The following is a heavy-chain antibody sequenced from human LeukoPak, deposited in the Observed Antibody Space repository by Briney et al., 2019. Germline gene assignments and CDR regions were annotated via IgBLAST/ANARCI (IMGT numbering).Heavy chain of an antibody. V-gene: IGHV3-15*01. CDR2: IKSKTDGGTT. CDR3: AKCSLGDYGDYRTPGAYYFDY. CDR1: GFTFSSAW. J-gene: IGHJ4*02. Sequence: PGGSLRLSCAASGFTFSSAWMSWVRQAPGKGLECVGRIKSKTDGGTTDYAAPVKGRFTISRDDSKNTLYLQMNSLRAEDMAVHYCAKCSLGDYGDYRTPGAYYFDYWGQGTLVTISS. D-gene: IGHD4-17*01.